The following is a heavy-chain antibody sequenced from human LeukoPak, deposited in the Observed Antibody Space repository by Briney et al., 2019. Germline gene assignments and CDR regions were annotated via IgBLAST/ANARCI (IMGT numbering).Heavy chain of an antibody. J-gene: IGHJ4*02. Sequence: PGGSLRLSCAASGFTFSDYAMNWVRQAPGKGLEWISGISGNTNNTYYADSVKGRFTISRDSSKNTLYLQMNSLRAEDTAVYYCAKARIGLYYYDSSGYYFDYWGQGTLVTVSS. CDR2: ISGNTNNT. D-gene: IGHD3-22*01. V-gene: IGHV3-23*01. CDR1: GFTFSDYA. CDR3: AKARIGLYYYDSSGYYFDY.